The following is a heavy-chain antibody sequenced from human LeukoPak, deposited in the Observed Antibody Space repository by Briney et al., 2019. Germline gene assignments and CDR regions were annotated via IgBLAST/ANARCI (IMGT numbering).Heavy chain of an antibody. CDR1: GFTFSSYS. J-gene: IGHJ2*01. V-gene: IGHV3-21*01. CDR2: ISSSSSYI. D-gene: IGHD3-22*01. CDR3: ARDDDSSGYYRWYFDL. Sequence: GGSLRLSCAASGFTFSSYSMNWVRQAPGKGLEWVSSISSSSSYIYYADSVKGRFTISRDNAKNSLYLQMNSLRAEDTAVYYCARDDDSSGYYRWYFDLWGRGTLVTVSS.